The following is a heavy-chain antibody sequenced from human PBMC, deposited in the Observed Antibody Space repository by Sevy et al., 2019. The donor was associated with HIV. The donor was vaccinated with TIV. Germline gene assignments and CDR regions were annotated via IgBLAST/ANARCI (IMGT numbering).Heavy chain of an antibody. CDR3: ARDTPRGNYGP. CDR2: ISSSSYI. V-gene: IGHV3-21*01. J-gene: IGHJ5*02. CDR1: GFTFSSYS. D-gene: IGHD3-10*01. Sequence: GGSLRLSCAASGFTFSSYSMNWVRQAPGKGLEWVSSISSSSYIYYADSVKGRFTISRDNAKNSLYLQMNSLRAEDTAVYYCARDTPRGNYGPWGQGTLVTVSS.